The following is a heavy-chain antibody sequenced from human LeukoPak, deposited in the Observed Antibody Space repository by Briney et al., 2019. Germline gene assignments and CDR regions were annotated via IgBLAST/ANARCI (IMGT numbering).Heavy chain of an antibody. D-gene: IGHD3-3*02. CDR1: GFTFNNYW. CDR2: INSDGSST. Sequence: GSLRLSCAASGFTFNNYWMHWVRQAPGKGLVWVSRINSDGSSTSHADSVKGRFTISRDNSKNTLYLQMNSLETEDTAIYYCAKDLHFWSGIDYWGQGTLVTVSS. J-gene: IGHJ4*02. V-gene: IGHV3-74*01. CDR3: AKDLHFWSGIDY.